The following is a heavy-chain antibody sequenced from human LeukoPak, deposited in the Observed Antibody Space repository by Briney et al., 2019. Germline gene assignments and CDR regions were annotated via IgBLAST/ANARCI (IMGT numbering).Heavy chain of an antibody. D-gene: IGHD6-13*01. CDR1: GFTFSSYG. J-gene: IGHJ6*03. Sequence: GGSLRLSCAASGFTFSSYGMHWVRQAPGKGLEWVAFIRYDGSNKYYADSVKGRFTISRDNSKNTLYLQMNSLRAEDTAVYYCAKDRYSSSWFKYNYYYYYYMDVWGKGTTATVSS. CDR2: IRYDGSNK. CDR3: AKDRYSSSWFKYNYYYYYYMDV. V-gene: IGHV3-30*02.